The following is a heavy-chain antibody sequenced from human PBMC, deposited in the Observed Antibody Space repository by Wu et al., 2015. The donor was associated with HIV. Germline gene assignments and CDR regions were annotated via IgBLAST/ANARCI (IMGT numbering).Heavy chain of an antibody. CDR3: ARKGITILGNDY. D-gene: IGHD3-10*02. J-gene: IGHJ4*02. CDR2: MNPNSGNT. Sequence: QVQLIQSGAEVKKPGASVKVSCRASGYTFTSYDINWVRQATGQGLEWMGWMNPNSGNTGYAQKFQGRVTMTRNTSISTAYMELSSLRSEDTAVYYCARKGITILGNDYWGQGTLVTVSS. V-gene: IGHV1-8*01. CDR1: GYTFTSYD.